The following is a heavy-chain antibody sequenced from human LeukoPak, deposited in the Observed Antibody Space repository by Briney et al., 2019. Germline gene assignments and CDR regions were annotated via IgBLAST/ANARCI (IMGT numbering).Heavy chain of an antibody. V-gene: IGHV1-2*02. CDR1: GYTFTDYY. D-gene: IGHD3-3*01. CDR3: ARVSGRSGPFEY. Sequence: GASVKVSCKASGYTFTDYYTHWVRQAPGQGLEWMGWIDPDGGGTNYAQMFQGRVTMTRDTSISTAYMELSSLRSDDTAIYYCARVSGRSGPFEYWGQGTLVTVSS. CDR2: IDPDGGGT. J-gene: IGHJ4*02.